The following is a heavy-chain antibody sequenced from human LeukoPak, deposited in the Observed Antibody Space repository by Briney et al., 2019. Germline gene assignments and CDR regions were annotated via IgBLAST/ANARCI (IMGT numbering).Heavy chain of an antibody. CDR1: GGSISSYY. D-gene: IGHD3-3*01. CDR2: IYYSGST. J-gene: IGHJ5*02. V-gene: IGHV4-59*12. CDR3: ARGHSGGGRFLEWLLSEGGSNWFDP. Sequence: KTSETLSLTCTVSGGSISSYYWSWIRQPPGKGLEWIGYIYYSGSTNYNPSLKSRVTISVDTSKNQFSLKLSSVTAADTAVCYCARGHSGGGRFLEWLLSEGGSNWFDPWGQGTLVTVSS.